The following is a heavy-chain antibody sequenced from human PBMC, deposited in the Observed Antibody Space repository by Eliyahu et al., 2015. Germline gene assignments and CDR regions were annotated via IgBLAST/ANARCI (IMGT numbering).Heavy chain of an antibody. CDR1: GFYFSDFA. D-gene: IGHD3-3*01. J-gene: IGHJ6*02. CDR3: AKVRNDFWSGYYGIHV. CDR2: ISYDGSNK. V-gene: IGHV3-30*18. Sequence: QVQLVESGGGVVQPGRSLRLSCAASGFYFSDFAMHWVRQAPVKGLEWVALISYDGSNKYYADSVKGRFTISRDNSKNTLFLQMNSLRAEDTAVYYCAKVRNDFWSGYYGIHVWGQGTTVTVSS.